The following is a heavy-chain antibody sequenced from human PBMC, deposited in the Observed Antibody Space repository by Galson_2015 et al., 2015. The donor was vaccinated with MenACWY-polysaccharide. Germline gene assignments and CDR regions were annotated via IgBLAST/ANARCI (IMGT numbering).Heavy chain of an antibody. Sequence: SLRLSCAASGFTFSDYWMSWVRQAPGKGLEWVANMKRDGSEKYYVDSVRGRFTISRDNSKNTLYLQMNSLRAEDTAVFYCAKVTYGSGSYYPYAMDVWGQGTTVTVSS. V-gene: IGHV3-7*03. D-gene: IGHD3-10*01. J-gene: IGHJ6*02. CDR3: AKVTYGSGSYYPYAMDV. CDR2: MKRDGSEK. CDR1: GFTFSDYW.